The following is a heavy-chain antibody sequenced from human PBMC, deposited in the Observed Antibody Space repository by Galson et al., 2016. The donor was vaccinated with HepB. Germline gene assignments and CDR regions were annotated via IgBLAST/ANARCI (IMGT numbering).Heavy chain of an antibody. CDR3: ARGIRRGLTIFGVVTLFDP. CDR1: GGSFSGYD. Sequence: ETLSLTCAVYGGSFSGYDWTWIRQPPGKGLEWIGEITHKGTTNYNPSLNSRVTMSVDTSKSQFSLKMNSVTAADTAVYFCARGIRRGLTIFGVVTLFDPWGQG. J-gene: IGHJ5*02. D-gene: IGHD3-3*01. V-gene: IGHV4-34*01. CDR2: ITHKGTT.